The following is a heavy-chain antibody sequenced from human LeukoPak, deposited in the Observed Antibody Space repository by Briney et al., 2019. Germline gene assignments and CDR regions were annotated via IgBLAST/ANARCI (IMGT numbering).Heavy chain of an antibody. CDR2: IKQDGSEK. D-gene: IGHD2-2*02. CDR1: GFTFSSYW. Sequence: GGSLRHSCAASGFTFSSYWMSWVRQAPGKGLEWVANIKQDGSEKYYVDSVKGRFTISRDNAKNSLYLQMSSLRAEDTAVYYCARGGSVPAAITPLGAFDIWGQGTMVTVSS. V-gene: IGHV3-7*03. CDR3: ARGGSVPAAITPLGAFDI. J-gene: IGHJ3*02.